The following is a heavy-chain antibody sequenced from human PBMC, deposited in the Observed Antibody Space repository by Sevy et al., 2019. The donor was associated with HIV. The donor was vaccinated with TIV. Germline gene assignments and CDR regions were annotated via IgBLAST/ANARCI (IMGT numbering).Heavy chain of an antibody. CDR1: GFPFSSHA. D-gene: IGHD2-2*01. V-gene: IGHV3-23*01. CDR2: INGGGGGT. J-gene: IGHJ6*02. CDR3: AKRYCSTITCYDDDFWNPYYFYGLDV. Sequence: GGSLRLSCAASGFPFSSHAMSWVRQAPGKGLEWVSVINGGGGGTYYAASVKGRFTISRDNSKNTVSLQMNSLGAEDTAIYYCAKRYCSTITCYDDDFWNPYYFYGLDVWGQGISVTVSS.